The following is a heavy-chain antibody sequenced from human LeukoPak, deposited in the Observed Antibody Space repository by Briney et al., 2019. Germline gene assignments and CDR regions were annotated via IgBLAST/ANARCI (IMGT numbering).Heavy chain of an antibody. CDR3: ARRGSSNWRNWFDP. CDR2: ISSSGNT. D-gene: IGHD6-13*01. J-gene: IGHJ5*02. Sequence: SETLSLTCTVSGGSISGYYWNWIRQPPGKGLECIGFISSSGNTNYNPSLKSRVTISVDTSKNQFSLKLSSVTAADTAVYYCARRGSSNWRNWFDPWGQGTLVTVSS. CDR1: GGSISGYY. V-gene: IGHV4-59*01.